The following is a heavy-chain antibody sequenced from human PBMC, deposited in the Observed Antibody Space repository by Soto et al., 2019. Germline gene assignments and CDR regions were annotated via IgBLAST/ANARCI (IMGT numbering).Heavy chain of an antibody. J-gene: IGHJ6*02. D-gene: IGHD3-22*01. CDR1: GGTFSSYA. CDR3: ARDQDVSNYHGMDV. V-gene: IGHV1-69*12. Sequence: QVQLVQSGAEVKKPGSSVKVSCKASGGTFSSYAISWVRQAPGQGLEWMGGIIPIFGTANYAQQFQGRVPITADEPTSTAYIELSSLRSQDTAVYYCARDQDVSNYHGMDVWGQGTTVTVSS. CDR2: IIPIFGTA.